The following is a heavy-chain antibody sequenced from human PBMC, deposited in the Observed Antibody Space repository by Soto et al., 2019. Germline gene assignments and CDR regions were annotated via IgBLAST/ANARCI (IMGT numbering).Heavy chain of an antibody. V-gene: IGHV3-53*02. Sequence: EVQLVETGGGLIQPGGSLRLSCAASGFTVSSNYMSWVRQAPGKGLEWVSVIYSGGSTYYADSAKGRFTISRDNSKNTLYLQMNSLRAEDTAVYYCARVISSSWYCFDYWGQGTLVTVSS. J-gene: IGHJ4*02. CDR3: ARVISSSWYCFDY. CDR2: IYSGGST. CDR1: GFTVSSNY. D-gene: IGHD6-13*01.